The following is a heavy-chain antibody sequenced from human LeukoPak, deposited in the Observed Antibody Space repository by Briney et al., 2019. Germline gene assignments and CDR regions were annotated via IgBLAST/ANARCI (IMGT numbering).Heavy chain of an antibody. CDR3: ARDLNGRKWFGEGVGYYYYMDV. CDR1: GYTFTGYY. Sequence: ASVKVSCKASGYTFTGYYMHWVRQAPGQGLEWMGWINPNSGGTNYAWKFQGRVTMTGDTSISTAYMELSSLRSEDTAVYYCARDLNGRKWFGEGVGYYYYMDVWGKGTTVTVSS. D-gene: IGHD3-10*01. V-gene: IGHV1-2*02. J-gene: IGHJ6*03. CDR2: INPNSGGT.